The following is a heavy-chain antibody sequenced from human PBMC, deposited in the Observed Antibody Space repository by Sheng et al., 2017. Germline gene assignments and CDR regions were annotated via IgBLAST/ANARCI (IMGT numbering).Heavy chain of an antibody. D-gene: IGHD6-19*01. CDR3: ARARDRGSSGDDAFDI. CDR1: GDSISRSGYY. CDR2: IYYSGST. Sequence: QLQLQESGPGLVKPSETLSLTCTVSGDSISRSGYYWGWIRQPPGKGLEWIGSIYYSGSTYYNPSLKSRVTISVDTSKNQFSLKLNSVTAADTAVYYCARARDRGSSGDDAFDIWGQGTMVTVSS. J-gene: IGHJ3*02. V-gene: IGHV4-39*07.